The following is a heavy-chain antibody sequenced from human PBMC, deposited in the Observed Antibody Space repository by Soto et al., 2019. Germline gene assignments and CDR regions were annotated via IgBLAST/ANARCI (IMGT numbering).Heavy chain of an antibody. CDR3: AKGDCSGGRCYRGFDY. D-gene: IGHD2-15*01. CDR2: VSASGSIT. Sequence: GGALRLSSADSAFTFSSYDMNWVRQAPGKGLEWVSGVSASGSITSYADSAKGRFTISRDNAKNTVFLQMTGLRDEDTAVYFCAKGDCSGGRCYRGFDYWGQGTLVTVSS. J-gene: IGHJ4*02. V-gene: IGHV3-23*01. CDR1: AFTFSSYD.